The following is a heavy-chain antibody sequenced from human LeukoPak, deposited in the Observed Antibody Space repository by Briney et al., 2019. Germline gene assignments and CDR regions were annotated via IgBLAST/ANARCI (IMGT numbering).Heavy chain of an antibody. CDR3: ASPQWLAF. J-gene: IGHJ4*02. CDR2: ISTSGSTI. D-gene: IGHD6-19*01. CDR1: GFTFSTKS. Sequence: GGSLRLSCAVSGFTFSTKSMNWVRQAPGKGLEWVSYISTSGSTIYYADSVKGRFTISRDNAKNSLYLQMNGLRAEDTAIYYCASPQWLAFWGQGTLVTVSS. V-gene: IGHV3-48*04.